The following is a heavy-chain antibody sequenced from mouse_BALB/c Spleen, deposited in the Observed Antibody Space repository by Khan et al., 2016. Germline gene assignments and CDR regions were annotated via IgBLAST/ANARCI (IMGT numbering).Heavy chain of an antibody. CDR2: IRLKSDNYAT. CDR1: AFTFSSYW. CDR3: TTVVPDY. D-gene: IGHD1-1*01. Sequence: EVKLEESGGGLVQPGGSMKLSCVASAFTFSSYWMSWVRQSPEKGLEWVAEIRLKSDNYATHYAESVKGKFTISRDDSKSRLYLQMNSLRAEDTGIYYCTTVVPDYWGQGTTLTVSS. V-gene: IGHV6-6*02. J-gene: IGHJ2*01.